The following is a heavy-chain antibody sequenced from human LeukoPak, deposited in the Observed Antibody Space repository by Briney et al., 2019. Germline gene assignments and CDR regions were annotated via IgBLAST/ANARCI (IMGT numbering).Heavy chain of an antibody. CDR3: ARVIEYSSSSGNYYGMDV. CDR1: GGTFSSYA. Sequence: ASVKVSCKASGGTFSSYAISWVRQAPGQGLEWMGGIIPIFGTANYTQKFQGRVTITADESTSTAYMELSSLRSEDTAVYYCARVIEYSSSSGNYYGMDVWGQGTTVTVSS. J-gene: IGHJ6*02. V-gene: IGHV1-69*13. D-gene: IGHD6-6*01. CDR2: IIPIFGTA.